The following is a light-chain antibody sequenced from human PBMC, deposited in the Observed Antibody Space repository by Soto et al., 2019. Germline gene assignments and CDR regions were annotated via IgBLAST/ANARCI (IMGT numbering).Light chain of an antibody. Sequence: DIVMTQSPDSLAVSLGERATINCKSSQSVLRSTNNKNSLAWYQYRPGQPHKLLIYWSSTRESGVPDRFSGSGSGTDFTLTISSLQAEDVAIYYCQQYYSTPVTFGQGTKVEI. V-gene: IGKV4-1*01. CDR2: WSS. J-gene: IGKJ1*01. CDR3: QQYYSTPVT. CDR1: QSVLRSTNNKNS.